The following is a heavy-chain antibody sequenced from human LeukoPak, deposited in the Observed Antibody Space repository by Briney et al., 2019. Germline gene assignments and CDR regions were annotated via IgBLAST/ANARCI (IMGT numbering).Heavy chain of an antibody. CDR3: ARSDPSMIVDAFDI. CDR2: ISSSGSTI. D-gene: IGHD3-22*01. Sequence: PGGSLRLSCAASGFTFSDYYMSWIRQAPGKGLEWVSYISSSGSTIYYAASVKGRFTISRDNAKNSLYLQMNSLRAEDTAVYYCARSDPSMIVDAFDIWGQGTMVTVSS. J-gene: IGHJ3*02. CDR1: GFTFSDYY. V-gene: IGHV3-11*04.